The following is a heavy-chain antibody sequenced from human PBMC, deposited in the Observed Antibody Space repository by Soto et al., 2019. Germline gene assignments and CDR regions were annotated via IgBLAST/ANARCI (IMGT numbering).Heavy chain of an antibody. V-gene: IGHV3-74*01. CDR3: AKDPRGYDYGEDSLVDV. J-gene: IGHJ6*02. CDR2: INSDGSST. CDR1: GFTFSSYW. Sequence: PGGSLRLSCAASGFTFSSYWMHWVRQAPGKGLVWVSRINSDGSSTSYADSVKGRFTISRDNSKNTLYLQMNSLRAEDTAVYYCAKDPRGYDYGEDSLVDVWGQGTTVTVSS. D-gene: IGHD4-17*01.